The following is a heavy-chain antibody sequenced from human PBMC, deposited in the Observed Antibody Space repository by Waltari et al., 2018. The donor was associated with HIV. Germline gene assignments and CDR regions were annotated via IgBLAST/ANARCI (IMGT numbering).Heavy chain of an antibody. V-gene: IGHV1-69*13. CDR2: INSFLATE. J-gene: IGHJ4*02. Sequence: QVHLVQSGAEVKKPGSSVKVSCKASGGTFNKYAVSWVRQAPGQGLEWMGGINSFLATENYAQKFQGRVTIIADESTNTAYMELRNLRFEDTAVYYCATLYSRDFYVSGSYFASWGQGTLVSVSS. D-gene: IGHD3-10*01. CDR3: ATLYSRDFYVSGSYFAS. CDR1: GGTFNKYA.